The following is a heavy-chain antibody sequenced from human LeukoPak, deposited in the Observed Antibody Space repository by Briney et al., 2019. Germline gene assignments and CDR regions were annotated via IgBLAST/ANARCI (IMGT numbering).Heavy chain of an antibody. CDR3: ARETADLGRSFDY. V-gene: IGHV4-59*12. CDR1: AGSISNYY. D-gene: IGHD1-1*01. J-gene: IGHJ4*02. CDR2: ISYSGST. Sequence: SETLSLTCTVSAGSISNYYWSWIRQPPGKGLEWIGYISYSGSTNYNPSLKSRVTISVDTSKNQFSLKLSSVTAADTAVYYCARETADLGRSFDYWGQGALVTVSS.